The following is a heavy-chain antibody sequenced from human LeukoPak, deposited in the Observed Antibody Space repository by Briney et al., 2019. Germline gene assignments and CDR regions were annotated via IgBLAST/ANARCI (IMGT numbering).Heavy chain of an antibody. J-gene: IGHJ4*02. V-gene: IGHV3-30-3*01. D-gene: IGHD4-23*01. CDR1: GFTFSSYD. CDR2: ISNDGSNK. CDR3: VLGHYGGLFDN. Sequence: GGSLRLSCAASGFTFSSYDMHWVRQAPGKGLEWVAVISNDGSNKDYADSVKGRFTISKDNSKNTLYVQMNSLRAEDTAVYYCVLGHYGGLFDNWGQGTLVSVSS.